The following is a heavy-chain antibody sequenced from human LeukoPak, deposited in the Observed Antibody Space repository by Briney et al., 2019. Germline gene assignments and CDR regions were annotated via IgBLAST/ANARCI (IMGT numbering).Heavy chain of an antibody. Sequence: LPGGSLRLSCAASGFTFRNHGMHWVRQAPGKGPEWVAVMWFDGSDKYYADSVKGRFTISRDNSKNTLYLQMNSLRAEDTAVYYCARDQEGIAVATIDYWGQGTLVTVSS. V-gene: IGHV3-33*01. CDR3: ARDQEGIAVATIDY. D-gene: IGHD6-13*01. CDR1: GFTFRNHG. J-gene: IGHJ4*02. CDR2: MWFDGSDK.